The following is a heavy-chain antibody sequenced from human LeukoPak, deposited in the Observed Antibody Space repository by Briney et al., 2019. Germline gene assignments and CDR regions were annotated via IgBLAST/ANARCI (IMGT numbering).Heavy chain of an antibody. V-gene: IGHV4-59*01. CDR3: ARDRSSSSLPSYYYGMDV. Sequence: AETLSLTCTVSGGSISSYYWSWIRQPPGKGLEWIGYIYYSGSTNYNPSLKGRVTISVDTSKNQFSLKLSSVTAADTAVYYCARDRSSSSLPSYYYGMDVWGQGTTVTVSS. CDR2: IYYSGST. CDR1: GGSISSYY. D-gene: IGHD6-13*01. J-gene: IGHJ6*02.